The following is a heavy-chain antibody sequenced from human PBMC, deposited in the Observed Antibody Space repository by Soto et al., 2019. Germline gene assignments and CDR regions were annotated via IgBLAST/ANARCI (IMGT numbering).Heavy chain of an antibody. Sequence: EVQLVESGGGFVQPGGSLRLSCAASGFTFDSYWMTWVRQAPGKGLEWVAHIKQDGGQTYYVDSVKGRFTISRDNAKTSLYLQMNSLRAEDTSVYFCARGGNGYENWPPYYYYGMDAWGQGTTVTVSS. CDR2: IKQDGGQT. CDR3: ARGGNGYENWPPYYYYGMDA. CDR1: GFTFDSYW. V-gene: IGHV3-7*01. D-gene: IGHD5-12*01. J-gene: IGHJ6*02.